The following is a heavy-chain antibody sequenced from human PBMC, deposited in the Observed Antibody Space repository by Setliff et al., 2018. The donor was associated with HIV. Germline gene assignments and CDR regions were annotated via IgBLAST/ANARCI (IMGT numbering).Heavy chain of an antibody. CDR2: INPSGSRT. D-gene: IGHD3-10*01. CDR1: GYTFTSYY. J-gene: IGHJ4*02. Sequence: ASVKVSCKASGYTFTSYYMHWVRQAPGQGLEWMGIINPSGSRTTYTKKLQGRVTITADESTNTAHMELNSLRSIDTTMYYCATVFYYNSESYSLDYWGQGMLVTVSS. CDR3: ATVFYYNSESYSLDY. V-gene: IGHV1-46*01.